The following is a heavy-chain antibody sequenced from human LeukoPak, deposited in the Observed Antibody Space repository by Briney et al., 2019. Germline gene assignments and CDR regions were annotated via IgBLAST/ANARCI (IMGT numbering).Heavy chain of an antibody. CDR3: AREPTPTAYYDFWSGYSNGMDV. CDR1: GFTFSSYG. Sequence: GSLRLSCAASGFTFSSYGMHWVRQAPGKGLEWVAVIWYDGSNKYYADSVKGRFTISRDNAKNSLYLQMNSLRAEDTAVYYCAREPTPTAYYDFWSGYSNGMDVWGQGTTVTVSS. D-gene: IGHD3-3*01. J-gene: IGHJ6*02. V-gene: IGHV3-33*01. CDR2: IWYDGSNK.